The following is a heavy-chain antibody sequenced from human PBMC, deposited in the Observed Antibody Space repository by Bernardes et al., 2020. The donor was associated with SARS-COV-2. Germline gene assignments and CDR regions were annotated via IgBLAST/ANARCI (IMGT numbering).Heavy chain of an antibody. V-gene: IGHV3-23*01. Sequence: GGSLRLSCAASGFTFNNYAMTWVRQAPGKGLEWLASISDTGGSTFYSDSLQGRFTISRDNSKNTVSLQIRSLRAGDTGRYFCAKAPDSSPRGTADFWGQETLVDVST. D-gene: IGHD2-15*01. CDR1: GFTFNNYA. CDR2: ISDTGGST. J-gene: IGHJ4*02. CDR3: AKAPDSSPRGTADF.